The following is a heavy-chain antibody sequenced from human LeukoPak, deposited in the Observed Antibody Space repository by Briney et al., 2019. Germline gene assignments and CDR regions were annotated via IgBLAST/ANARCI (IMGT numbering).Heavy chain of an antibody. D-gene: IGHD3-10*01. CDR1: GFTFSSYA. CDR2: ITGTGGSA. CDR3: AKAHIGSGSVYYFDY. V-gene: IGHV3-23*01. J-gene: IGHJ4*02. Sequence: GGSLRLSCTASGFTFSSYAMGWVRQAPGKGLEWFSIITGTGGSAYYADSVRGRFTISRDNSKNTLSLQMNSLRAADTAVYYCAKAHIGSGSVYYFDYWGQGTLVTVSS.